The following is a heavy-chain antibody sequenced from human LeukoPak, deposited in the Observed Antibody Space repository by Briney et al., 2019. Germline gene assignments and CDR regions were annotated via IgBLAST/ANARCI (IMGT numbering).Heavy chain of an antibody. V-gene: IGHV4-59*08. CDR3: AGYFDFWSGYSNWFDP. J-gene: IGHJ5*02. Sequence: SETLSLTCTVSGGSITSYYWSWIRQPPGKGLEWIGYIYYSGSTNYNPSLKSRVTISVDTSKNQFSLKLSSVTAADTAIYYCAGYFDFWSGYSNWFDPWGQGTLVTVSS. CDR2: IYYSGST. D-gene: IGHD3-3*01. CDR1: GGSITSYY.